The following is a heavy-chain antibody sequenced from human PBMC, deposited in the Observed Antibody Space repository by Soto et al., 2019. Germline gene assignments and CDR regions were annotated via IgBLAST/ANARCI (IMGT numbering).Heavy chain of an antibody. CDR3: ARRVGATPPRD. Sequence: QVQLQESGPGLVKPSETLSLTCTVSGTSVSSNSNHWSWVRQPPGKGLEWIGYIYYDGTTNYNPSLMNRVTISLDTSKNQLSLKVTSVTAVDTAVYYCARRVGATPPRDWGQGTLVTVSS. D-gene: IGHD1-26*01. CDR2: IYYDGTT. V-gene: IGHV4-61*01. CDR1: GTSVSSNSNH. J-gene: IGHJ4*02.